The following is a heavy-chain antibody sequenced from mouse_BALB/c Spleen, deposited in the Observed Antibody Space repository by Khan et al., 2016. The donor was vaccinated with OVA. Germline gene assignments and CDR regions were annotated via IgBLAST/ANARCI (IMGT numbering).Heavy chain of an antibody. CDR2: IYPNDGGS. D-gene: IGHD1-2*01. J-gene: IGHJ3*01. CDR3: SRSGYCSFGF. CDR1: GYTFTDYN. V-gene: IGHV1S29*02. Sequence: VQLKQSGPELVKPGASVKISCKASGYTFTDYNLDWVKQSHGNRLEWLGYIYPNDGGSGYNQKFKTKATLTVDISSSTAYMELRRLTSEDSAVYYCSRSGYCSFGFWGQGTLVTVS.